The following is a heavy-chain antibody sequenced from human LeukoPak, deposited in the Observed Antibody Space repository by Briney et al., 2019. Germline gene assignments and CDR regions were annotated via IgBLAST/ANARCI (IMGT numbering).Heavy chain of an antibody. CDR3: ARGQGVYGDYAYFDY. CDR2: IWSDGSKK. V-gene: IGHV3-33*01. Sequence: GGSLRLSCAATGFTFSNYGFHWVRQVPGKGLEWVAVIWSDGSKKYYADSVKGRFTISRDDSKNTLYLQMNSLRAEDTAVYYCARGQGVYGDYAYFDYWGQGTLVTVSS. J-gene: IGHJ4*02. D-gene: IGHD4-17*01. CDR1: GFTFSNYG.